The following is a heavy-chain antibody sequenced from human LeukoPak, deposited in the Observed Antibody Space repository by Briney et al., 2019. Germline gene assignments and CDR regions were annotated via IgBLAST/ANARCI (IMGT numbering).Heavy chain of an antibody. CDR2: IYSGGST. V-gene: IGHV3-66*01. CDR3: AGYSSSWSDYYYGMDV. D-gene: IGHD6-13*01. J-gene: IGHJ6*02. Sequence: GGSLRLSCAASGFTVSSNYMCWVRQAPGKGLEWVSVIYSGGSTYYADSVKGRFTISRDNSKNTLYLQMNSLRAEDTAVYYCAGYSSSWSDYYYGMDVWGQGTTVTVSS. CDR1: GFTVSSNY.